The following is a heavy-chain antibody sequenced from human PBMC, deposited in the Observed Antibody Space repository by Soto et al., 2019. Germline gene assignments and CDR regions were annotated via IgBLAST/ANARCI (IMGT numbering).Heavy chain of an antibody. V-gene: IGHV1-18*01. CDR2: ISAYNGDT. CDR1: GYTFTSYG. CDR3: ARDPSTSKSPDYYYYMDV. J-gene: IGHJ6*03. Sequence: QVQLVQSGVEVKKPGASVKVSCKASGYTFTSYGFSWVRQAPGQGLEWMGWISAYNGDTNYAQKFQGRVTMTTDTSTSTANMELRSLRSDDTAVYFCARDPSTSKSPDYYYYMDVWGKGTTVTVSS.